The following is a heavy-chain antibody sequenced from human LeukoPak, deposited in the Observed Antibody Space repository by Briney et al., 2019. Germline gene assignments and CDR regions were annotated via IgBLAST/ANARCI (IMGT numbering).Heavy chain of an antibody. CDR2: IYYSGST. D-gene: IGHD3-3*01. CDR3: ARQVGVTIFGVVILNWFDP. J-gene: IGHJ5*02. V-gene: IGHV4-39*01. CDR1: GGSISSSSYY. Sequence: SETLSLTCTVSGGSISSSSYYWGWIRQPPGKGLEWIGSIYYSGSTYYNPSLKGRVTISVDTSKNQFSLKLSSVTAADTAVYYCARQVGVTIFGVVILNWFDPWGQGTLVTVSS.